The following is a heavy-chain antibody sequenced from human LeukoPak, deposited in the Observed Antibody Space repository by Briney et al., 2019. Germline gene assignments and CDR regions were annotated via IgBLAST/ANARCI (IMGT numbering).Heavy chain of an antibody. J-gene: IGHJ4*02. CDR1: GGSINSNSYY. CDR3: ARVTGDTAMVDY. V-gene: IGHV4-39*01. CDR2: ILHTGST. Sequence: SETLSLTCSVSGGSINSNSYYWAWIRQPPGKGLDWIGSILHTGSTKNNPSLKSRVTMSVDTSKNPFSLKLSSVTAADTAVYYCARVTGDTAMVDYWGQGTLLTVSS. D-gene: IGHD5-18*01.